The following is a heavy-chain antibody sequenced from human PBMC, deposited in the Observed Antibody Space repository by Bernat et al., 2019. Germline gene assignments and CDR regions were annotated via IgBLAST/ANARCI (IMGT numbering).Heavy chain of an antibody. CDR1: GYTFTSYD. V-gene: IGHV1-8*01. J-gene: IGHJ6*02. CDR2: MNPDSGNR. Sequence: QVQLVQSGAEVKKPGASVKVSCKASGYTFTSYDINWVRQATGQGLEWMGWMNPDSGNRGYAQKFQGRVTMTTNTSISTAYMELSSLTSEDTAVYYCARLRFLEWDYYYYGMDVWGQGTTVTVSS. CDR3: ARLRFLEWDYYYYGMDV. D-gene: IGHD3-3*01.